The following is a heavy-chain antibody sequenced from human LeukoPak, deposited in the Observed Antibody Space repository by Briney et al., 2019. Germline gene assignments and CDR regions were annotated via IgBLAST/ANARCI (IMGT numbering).Heavy chain of an antibody. D-gene: IGHD3-10*01. J-gene: IGHJ1*01. CDR2: IKSKTDAGTT. V-gene: IGHV3-15*01. CDR1: GFTFNNAW. Sequence: GGSLRLSCAASGFTFNNAWMNWVRQAPGKGLEWVGRIKSKTDAGTTDYAAPVKGRSTNSRDDSENTLYLQMNSLKTEDTAVYYCTTVGSRGSGSSLQHWGQGTLVTVSS. CDR3: TTVGSRGSGSSLQH.